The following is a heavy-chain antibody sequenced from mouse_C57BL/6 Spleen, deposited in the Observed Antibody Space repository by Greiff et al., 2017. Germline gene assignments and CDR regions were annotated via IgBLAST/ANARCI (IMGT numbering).Heavy chain of an antibody. V-gene: IGHV1-81*01. CDR3: ARSSEPHWYCDV. CDR2: IYPRSGNT. J-gene: IGHJ1*03. Sequence: VQLQQSGAELARPGASVKLSCTASGYTFTSYGISWVKQRTGQGLEWIGEIYPRSGNTYYNEKFKGKATLTADKSSSTAYMELRSLTSEDSAFYFCARSSEPHWYCDVWGTGTTVTVSS. CDR1: GYTFTSYG.